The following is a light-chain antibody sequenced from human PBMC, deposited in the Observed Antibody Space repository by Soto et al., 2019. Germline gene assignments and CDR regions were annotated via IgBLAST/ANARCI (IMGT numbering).Light chain of an antibody. V-gene: IGLV2-8*01. Sequence: ALPQPPSSSGSPGPSVTFSCTGTSSDVCTYDYVSWYQQYPGKAPKLLIYGVTRRPSGVPDRFSGSKSGNTAALTVSGLQAEDEAYYYCSSYAGRSMYVFGTGTKVTVL. CDR1: SSDVCTYDY. CDR2: GVT. CDR3: SSYAGRSMYV. J-gene: IGLJ1*01.